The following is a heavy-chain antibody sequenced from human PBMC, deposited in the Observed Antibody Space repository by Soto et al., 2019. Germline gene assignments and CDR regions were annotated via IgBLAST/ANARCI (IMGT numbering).Heavy chain of an antibody. CDR3: ARLSGSYLEY. J-gene: IGHJ4*02. CDR2: IWYDGSKK. D-gene: IGHD1-26*01. V-gene: IGHV3-33*01. Sequence: QVPLVESGGGVVQPGGSLRLSCVASGFIFSSDGMHWVRQAPGKGLEWVALIWYDGSKKYYADSVKGRFTISRDNSKNTLYLQMNSLRAEDTAMYYCARLSGSYLEYWGQGTLVTVSS. CDR1: GFIFSSDG.